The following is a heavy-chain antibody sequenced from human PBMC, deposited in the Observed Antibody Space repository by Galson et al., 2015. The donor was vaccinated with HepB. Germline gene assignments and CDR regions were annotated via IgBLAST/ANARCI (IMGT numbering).Heavy chain of an antibody. D-gene: IGHD3-10*01. CDR1: GFTFSSYS. Sequence: SLRLSCAASGFTFSSYSMNWVRQAPGKGLEWVSSISSSSSYIYYADSVKGRFTISRDNAKNSLYLQMNSLRAEDTAVYYCARDPPMVRGGTYGMDVWDQGTTVTVSS. V-gene: IGHV3-21*01. CDR3: ARDPPMVRGGTYGMDV. CDR2: ISSSSSYI. J-gene: IGHJ6*02.